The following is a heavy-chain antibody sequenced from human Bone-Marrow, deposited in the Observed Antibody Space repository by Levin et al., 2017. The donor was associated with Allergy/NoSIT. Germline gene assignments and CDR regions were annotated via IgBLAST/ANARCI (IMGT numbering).Heavy chain of an antibody. CDR1: RFTFSSYA. V-gene: IGHV3-23*01. J-gene: IGHJ4*02. Sequence: GESLKISCGASRFTFSSYAMTWVRQVPGEGLEWVSEISGSGAGTNYADSVKGRFTISRDNAKNTLYLQMNGLRGEDTAIYYCARKGPTKALDYWGQGTLVTVSS. D-gene: IGHD1-14*01. CDR3: ARKGPTKALDY. CDR2: ISGSGAGT.